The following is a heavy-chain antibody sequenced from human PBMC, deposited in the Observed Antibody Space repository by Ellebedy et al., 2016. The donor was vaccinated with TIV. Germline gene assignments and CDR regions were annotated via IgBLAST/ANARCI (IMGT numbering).Heavy chain of an antibody. D-gene: IGHD1-26*01. J-gene: IGHJ4*02. Sequence: GESLKISCAASGFTFSDYSMTWVRQAPGRGLEWVASIKSDGTDKYYVDSVRGRFTISRDNAKNSLYLQMNSLRAEDTAVYYCAKLGRSAASYWGQGTLVPVSS. CDR2: IKSDGTDK. V-gene: IGHV3-7*03. CDR3: AKLGRSAASY. CDR1: GFTFSDYS.